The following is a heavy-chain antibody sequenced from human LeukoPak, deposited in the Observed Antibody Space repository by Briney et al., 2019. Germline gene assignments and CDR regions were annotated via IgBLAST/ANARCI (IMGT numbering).Heavy chain of an antibody. D-gene: IGHD2-2*01. CDR1: GLTFSSYS. V-gene: IGHV3-21*01. CDR3: GRSSSWDYYYYMDV. Sequence: AGGSLRLSCAASGLTFSSYSMNWVRQAPGKGLEWVSSISSSGSYIYYADSVKGRFTISRDNAKNSLHLQMNSLRAEDTAVYYCGRSSSWDYYYYMDVWGKGTTVSVSS. CDR2: ISSSGSYI. J-gene: IGHJ6*03.